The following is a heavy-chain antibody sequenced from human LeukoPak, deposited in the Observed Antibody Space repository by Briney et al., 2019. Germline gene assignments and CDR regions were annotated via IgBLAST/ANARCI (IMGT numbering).Heavy chain of an antibody. CDR3: ASGLLWFGAHYYYGMDV. V-gene: IGHV1-2*02. CDR2: INPNSGGT. CDR1: GYTFTGYY. Sequence: ASVKVSCKASGYTFTGYYMHWVRQAPGQGLEWMGWINPNSGGTNYAQKFQGRVTMTRDTPISTAYMELSRLRSDDTAVYYCASGLLWFGAHYYYGMDVWGQGTTVTVSS. J-gene: IGHJ6*02. D-gene: IGHD3-10*01.